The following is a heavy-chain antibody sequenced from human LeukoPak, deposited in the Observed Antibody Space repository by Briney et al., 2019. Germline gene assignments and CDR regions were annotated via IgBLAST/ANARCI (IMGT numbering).Heavy chain of an antibody. V-gene: IGHV3-21*01. CDR2: ISPSGNYM. CDR1: GFTFRSYT. Sequence: GGSLRLSCAASGFTFRSYTMNWVRQAPGKGLEWVSSISPSGNYMYYADSVKGRFTISRDNAKSSLYLQMTSLRAEDTAVYYCAREVCDYWGQGTLVTVSS. J-gene: IGHJ4*02. D-gene: IGHD3-16*01. CDR3: AREVCDY.